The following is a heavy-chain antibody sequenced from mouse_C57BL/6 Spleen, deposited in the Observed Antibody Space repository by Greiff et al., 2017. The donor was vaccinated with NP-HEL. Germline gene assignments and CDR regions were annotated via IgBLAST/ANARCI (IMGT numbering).Heavy chain of an antibody. CDR2: IRNKANGYTT. Sequence: EVKLVESGGGLVQPGGSLSLSCAASGFTFTDYYMSWVRQPPGKALEWLGFIRNKANGYTTEYSASVKGRFTISRDNSQSILYLQMNALRAEDSATYYCARSSILGGYYFDYWGQGTTLTVSS. D-gene: IGHD2-3*01. V-gene: IGHV7-3*01. CDR1: GFTFTDYY. J-gene: IGHJ2*01. CDR3: ARSSILGGYYFDY.